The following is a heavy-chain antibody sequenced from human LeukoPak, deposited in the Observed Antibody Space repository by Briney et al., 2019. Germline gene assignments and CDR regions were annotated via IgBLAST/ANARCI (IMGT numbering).Heavy chain of an antibody. V-gene: IGHV1-69*05. CDR2: IIPIFGTA. CDR1: GYTFTGYY. J-gene: IGHJ4*02. CDR3: ASDCGDYSG. Sequence: ASVKVSCKASGYTFTGYYMHWVRQAPGQGLEWMGGIIPIFGTANYAQKFQGRVTITTDESTSTAYMELSSLRSEDTAVYYCASDCGDYSGWGQGTLVTVSS. D-gene: IGHD4-17*01.